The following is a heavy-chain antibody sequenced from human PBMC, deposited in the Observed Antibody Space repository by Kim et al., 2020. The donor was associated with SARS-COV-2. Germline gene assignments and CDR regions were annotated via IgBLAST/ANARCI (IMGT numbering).Heavy chain of an antibody. V-gene: IGHV4-59*13. J-gene: IGHJ3*02. CDR2: TYKSGKS. CDR3: ARDRWNSIRDDGFDI. D-gene: IGHD1-7*01. CDR1: GDSISNYN. Sequence: SETLSLTCTVSGDSISNYNWNWIRQSPGKGLEWIGTTYKSGKSSYNPSLESRVTMSLDTSKNQFSVTMTSVTAADTAVYYCARDRWNSIRDDGFDIWGQG.